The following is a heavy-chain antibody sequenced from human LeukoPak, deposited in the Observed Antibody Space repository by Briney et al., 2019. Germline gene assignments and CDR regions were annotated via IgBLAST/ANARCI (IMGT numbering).Heavy chain of an antibody. J-gene: IGHJ4*02. V-gene: IGHV1-69*13. CDR2: IIPIFGTA. CDR1: GVTFSSYA. Sequence: EASVKVSCKASGVTFSSYAISWVRQAPGQGLEWMGGIIPIFGTANYAQKFQGRVTITADESTSTAYMELSSLRSEDTAVYYCVSPAAGTRIFDYWGQGTLVTVSS. D-gene: IGHD6-13*01. CDR3: VSPAAGTRIFDY.